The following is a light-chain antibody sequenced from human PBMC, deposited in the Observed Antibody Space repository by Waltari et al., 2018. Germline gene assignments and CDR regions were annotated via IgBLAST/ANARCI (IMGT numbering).Light chain of an antibody. V-gene: IGKV1-5*03. CDR3: QHYNSFPWT. Sequence: DIQMTQSPSTLSASVGDRVTITCRASQSISSWLAWYQQKPGKVPKFLIYKASNLESGVPSRFSGSGSGTEFTLTINSLQPDDFATYYCQHYNSFPWTFGQGTKVEIK. J-gene: IGKJ1*01. CDR2: KAS. CDR1: QSISSW.